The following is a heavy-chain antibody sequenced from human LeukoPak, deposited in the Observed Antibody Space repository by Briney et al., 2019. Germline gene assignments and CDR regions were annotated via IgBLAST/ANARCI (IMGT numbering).Heavy chain of an antibody. Sequence: SETLSLTCTVSGYSIRSDYYWGWIRQPPGKGLEWIGSIYHSGSTYYNPSLKSRVTISVDTSKNQFSLRLSSVTAADTAVYCCAGGSATIRTYMDVWGKGTTVTFSS. J-gene: IGHJ6*03. CDR1: GYSIRSDYY. CDR3: AGGSATIRTYMDV. CDR2: IYHSGST. V-gene: IGHV4-38-2*02. D-gene: IGHD5-12*01.